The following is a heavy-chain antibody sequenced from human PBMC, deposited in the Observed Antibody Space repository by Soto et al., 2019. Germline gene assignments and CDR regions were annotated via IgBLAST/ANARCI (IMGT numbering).Heavy chain of an antibody. CDR2: IYPSGNT. CDR3: AGDEGYYYSGVDV. J-gene: IGHJ6*02. V-gene: IGHV4-4*07. CDR1: GGSISSYY. Sequence: SETLSLTCAVSGGSISSYYWSWIRQTAGKGLEWIGRIYPSGNTNYNPSLKSRVTMSIDTSKNQLFLKLRSVTAADTAVYFCAGDEGYYYSGVDVWGQGTTVTVSS.